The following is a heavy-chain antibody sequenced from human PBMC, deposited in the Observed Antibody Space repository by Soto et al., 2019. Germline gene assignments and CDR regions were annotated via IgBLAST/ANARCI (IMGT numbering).Heavy chain of an antibody. CDR3: ARDVGIAAAVERYFDY. CDR2: IYYTGST. V-gene: IGHV4-59*11. CDR1: GGSIHNHY. J-gene: IGHJ4*02. D-gene: IGHD6-13*01. Sequence: TSETLSLTCTVSGGSIHNHYWSWVRQPPGKGLEWIGYIYYTGSTYYNPSLKSRVTISVDTSKNQFSLKLSSVTAADTAVYYCARDVGIAAAVERYFDYWGQGTLVTVSS.